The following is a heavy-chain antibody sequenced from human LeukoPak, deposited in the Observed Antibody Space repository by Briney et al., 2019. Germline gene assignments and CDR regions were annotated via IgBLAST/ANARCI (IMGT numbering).Heavy chain of an antibody. Sequence: GGSLRLSCAASGFTFSSYAMHWVRQVPGKGLEWVAVISYDGSNKYYADSVKGRFTISRDNSKNTLYLQMNSLRAEDTAVYYCATDNKWELPGLWGAFDIWGQGTMVTVSS. CDR2: ISYDGSNK. J-gene: IGHJ3*02. V-gene: IGHV3-30*04. D-gene: IGHD1-26*01. CDR1: GFTFSSYA. CDR3: ATDNKWELPGLWGAFDI.